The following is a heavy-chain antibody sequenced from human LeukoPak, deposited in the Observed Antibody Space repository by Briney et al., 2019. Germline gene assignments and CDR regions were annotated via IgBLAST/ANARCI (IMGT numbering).Heavy chain of an antibody. Sequence: ASVKVSCKASGYTFTSYDINWMRQATGQGLEWMGCMNPNSGNTGYAQKFQGRVTITRNTSISTAYMELSSLRSEDTAVYYCARSSGPAAAEAFDIWGQGTMVTVSS. CDR3: ARSSGPAAAEAFDI. CDR1: GYTFTSYD. D-gene: IGHD6-13*01. CDR2: MNPNSGNT. J-gene: IGHJ3*02. V-gene: IGHV1-8*01.